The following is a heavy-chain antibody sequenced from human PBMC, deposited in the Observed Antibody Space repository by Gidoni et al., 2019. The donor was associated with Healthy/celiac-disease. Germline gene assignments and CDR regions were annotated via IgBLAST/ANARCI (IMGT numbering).Heavy chain of an antibody. V-gene: IGHV3-48*01. CDR3: ARDSYDFWSGYSNFDY. CDR2: ISSSSSTI. D-gene: IGHD3-3*01. Sequence: EVQLVESGGGLVQPGGSLRLSCAASGFTFSSYSMTWVRQAPGKGLEWVSYISSSSSTIYYADSVKGRFTISRDNAKNSLYLQMNSLRAEDTAVYYCARDSYDFWSGYSNFDYWGQGTLVTVSS. J-gene: IGHJ4*02. CDR1: GFTFSSYS.